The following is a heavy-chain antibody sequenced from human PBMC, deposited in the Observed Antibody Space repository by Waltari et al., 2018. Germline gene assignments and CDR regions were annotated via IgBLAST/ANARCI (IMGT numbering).Heavy chain of an antibody. CDR1: GGSFSGYY. D-gene: IGHD3-22*01. Sequence: QVQLQQWGAGLLKPSETLSLTCAVYGGSFSGYYWSWIRKPPGKGLEWIGEINHSGSTNYNPSLKSRVTISVDTSKNQFSLKLSSVTAADTAVYYCARRKREYYYDSGAGYGMDVWGQGTTVTVSS. CDR2: INHSGST. J-gene: IGHJ6*02. V-gene: IGHV4-34*01. CDR3: ARRKREYYYDSGAGYGMDV.